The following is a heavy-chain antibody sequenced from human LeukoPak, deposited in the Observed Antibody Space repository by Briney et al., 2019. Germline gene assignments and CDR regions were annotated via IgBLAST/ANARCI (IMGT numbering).Heavy chain of an antibody. CDR3: ARDGRFRGITIFGVVYGMDV. D-gene: IGHD3-3*01. CDR1: GFTFDDYA. J-gene: IGHJ6*02. Sequence: GGSLKLSCAASGFTFDDYAMHWVRQAPGKRLEWVAVISYDGSNKYYADSVKGRFTISRDNSKNTLYLQMNSLRAEDTAVYYCARDGRFRGITIFGVVYGMDVWGQGTTVTVSS. CDR2: ISYDGSNK. V-gene: IGHV3-30-3*01.